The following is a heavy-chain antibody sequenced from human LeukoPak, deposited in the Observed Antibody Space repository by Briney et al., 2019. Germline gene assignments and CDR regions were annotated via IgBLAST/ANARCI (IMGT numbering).Heavy chain of an antibody. CDR3: AKYRKVRPTEALDY. Sequence: PGGSLRLSSAASGFTFSSYAMSWVRQAPGKGLEWVSAISGSGGDTYYADSVKGRFTISRDNSKNTLYLQMNSLRAEETAVYYCAKYRKVRPTEALDYWGQGTLVTVSS. CDR2: ISGSGGDT. D-gene: IGHD1-14*01. V-gene: IGHV3-23*01. J-gene: IGHJ4*02. CDR1: GFTFSSYA.